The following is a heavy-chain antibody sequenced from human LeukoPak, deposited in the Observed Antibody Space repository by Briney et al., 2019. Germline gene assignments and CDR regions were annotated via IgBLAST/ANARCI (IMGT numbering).Heavy chain of an antibody. Sequence: ASVKVSCKASGYTFTDYYIHWVRQAPGQGLEWMGRINPNSGGSNYAQQFQGRVTMTRDTSISTAYMELRRLTSDDTAVYFCARVRFGELAFDYWGQGTLVTVX. CDR2: INPNSGGS. CDR1: GYTFTDYY. D-gene: IGHD3-10*01. CDR3: ARVRFGELAFDY. V-gene: IGHV1-2*06. J-gene: IGHJ4*02.